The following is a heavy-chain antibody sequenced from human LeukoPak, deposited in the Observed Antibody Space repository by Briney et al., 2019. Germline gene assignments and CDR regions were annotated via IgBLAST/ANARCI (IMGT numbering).Heavy chain of an antibody. D-gene: IGHD4-17*01. Sequence: GGSLRLSCTASGFTSSNYAVMWVRQAPGQGLEWVSAITSGGAPKYADSVKGRFTISRDNSKNTLYLQMNSLRVEDTAQYFCARDPNGDYIGAFEFWGQGTGVTVSS. CDR1: GFTSSNYA. J-gene: IGHJ3*01. V-gene: IGHV3-23*01. CDR3: ARDPNGDYIGAFEF. CDR2: ITSGGAP.